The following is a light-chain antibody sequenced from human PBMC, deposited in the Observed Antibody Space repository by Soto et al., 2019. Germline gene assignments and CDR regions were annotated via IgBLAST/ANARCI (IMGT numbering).Light chain of an antibody. CDR1: QSVSSN. V-gene: IGKV3-15*01. Sequence: EIVMTQSPATLSVSPGERATLSCRASQSVSSNLAWYQQKPGQAPRLLIYGASTRATGIPARFSGSGSGTVFTLTVSRLQSEDFAVYYCQQYNNWRWTFGQGTKVEIK. CDR3: QQYNNWRWT. J-gene: IGKJ1*01. CDR2: GAS.